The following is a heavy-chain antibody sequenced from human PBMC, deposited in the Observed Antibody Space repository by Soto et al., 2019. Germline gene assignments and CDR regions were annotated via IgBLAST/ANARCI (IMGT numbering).Heavy chain of an antibody. CDR2: IYYSGST. CDR1: GGSISRYY. J-gene: IGHJ4*02. Sequence: PSETLSLTCTVSGGSISRYYWSWIRQPPGKGLEWIGYIYYSGSTSYNPSLKSRVTISVDTSKNQFSLKLSSVTAADTAVYYCASAXVAGRFDYWGQGTLVIVSS. D-gene: IGHD6-19*01. V-gene: IGHV4-59*01. CDR3: ASAXVAGRFDY.